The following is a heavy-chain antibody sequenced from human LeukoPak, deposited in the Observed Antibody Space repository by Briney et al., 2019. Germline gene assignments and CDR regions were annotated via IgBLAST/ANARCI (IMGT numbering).Heavy chain of an antibody. Sequence: GGSLRLSCAASGFIFRNFGMHWVRQAPGKGLEWVAVIRYDGSNHYYADSVKGRFTTSRDNSKNMLFLQMNSLRAEDTAVYYCARDRSGLQYFDYWGQGTQVTVSS. J-gene: IGHJ4*02. CDR2: IRYDGSNH. D-gene: IGHD5-24*01. CDR1: GFIFRNFG. V-gene: IGHV3-33*01. CDR3: ARDRSGLQYFDY.